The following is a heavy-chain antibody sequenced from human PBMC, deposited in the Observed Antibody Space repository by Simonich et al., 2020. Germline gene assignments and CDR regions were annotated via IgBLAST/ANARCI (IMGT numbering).Heavy chain of an antibody. V-gene: IGHV3-21*01. CDR3: ARGIVGASGAFDI. Sequence: EVQLVESGGGLVKPGVSLRLSCAASGFIFISYSMNWVRQAPGKGLEWVSSISSSRSYIYYADSVKGRFTISRDNAKNSLYLQMNSLRAEDTAVYYCARGIVGASGAFDIWGQGTMVTVSS. CDR1: GFIFISYS. J-gene: IGHJ3*02. D-gene: IGHD1-26*01. CDR2: ISSSRSYI.